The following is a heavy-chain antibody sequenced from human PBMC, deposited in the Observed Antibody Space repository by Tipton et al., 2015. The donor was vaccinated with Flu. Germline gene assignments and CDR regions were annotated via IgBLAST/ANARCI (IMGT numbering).Heavy chain of an antibody. D-gene: IGHD2-2*01. CDR1: GDSISGSNYY. V-gene: IGHV4-39*01. Sequence: TLSLTCTVSGDSISGSNYYWGWIRQPPEKGLEWIGSIYYSGSTYYNPSLKSRVTISLDTSKNQFSLRLSSVTAADTALYYCARQGMPGLDVWGQGTTVTVSS. CDR3: ARQGMPGLDV. J-gene: IGHJ6*02. CDR2: IYYSGST.